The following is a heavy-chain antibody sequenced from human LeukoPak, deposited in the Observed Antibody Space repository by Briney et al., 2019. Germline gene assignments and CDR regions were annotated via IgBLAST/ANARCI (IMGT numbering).Heavy chain of an antibody. Sequence: SETLSLTGTVAGGSISSNYCGWVRQPPRKWLGWIGYIYYIGTTTYNPSFKSGSPISVDTSKNQFSLKLSSVTAADTAVYYCAIHLALTYYDFWSGSHAYAFDIWGQGTMVTVSS. CDR1: GGSISSNY. D-gene: IGHD3-3*01. CDR3: AIHLALTYYDFWSGSHAYAFDI. V-gene: IGHV4-59*08. CDR2: IYYIGTT. J-gene: IGHJ3*02.